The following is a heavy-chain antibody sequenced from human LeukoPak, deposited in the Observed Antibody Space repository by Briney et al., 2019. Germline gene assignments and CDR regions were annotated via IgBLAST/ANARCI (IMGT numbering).Heavy chain of an antibody. J-gene: IGHJ4*02. V-gene: IGHV3-21*01. D-gene: IGHD3-10*01. CDR2: ITGGSDYI. Sequence: GGSLRLSCAASGFTFSRYSVNWVRQAPGKGLEWVSCITGGSDYIFYADSVRGRFTISRDNAKNSLYLQMNSLRAEDTAVYYCAKFKGHYGDSEYYFDYWGQGTLVTVSS. CDR1: GFTFSRYS. CDR3: AKFKGHYGDSEYYFDY.